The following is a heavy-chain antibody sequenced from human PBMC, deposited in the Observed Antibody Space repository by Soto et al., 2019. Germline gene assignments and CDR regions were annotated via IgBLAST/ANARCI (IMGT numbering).Heavy chain of an antibody. CDR1: GYTFTSYY. D-gene: IGHD6-13*01. J-gene: IGHJ6*03. CDR2: INPSGGST. CDR3: ARDVAAMGKGYYYYYMDV. Sequence: ASVKVSCKASGYTFTSYYMHWVRQAPGQGLEWMGIINPSGGSTSYAQKFQGRVTMTRDTSTSTVYMELSSLRSEDTAVYYCARDVAAMGKGYYYYYMDVWGKGTTVTVSS. V-gene: IGHV1-46*03.